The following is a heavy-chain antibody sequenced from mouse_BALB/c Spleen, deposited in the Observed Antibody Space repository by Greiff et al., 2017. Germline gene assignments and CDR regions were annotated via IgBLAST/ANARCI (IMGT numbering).Heavy chain of an antibody. D-gene: IGHD1-1*01. J-gene: IGHJ4*01. CDR2: ISSGGST. CDR1: GFTFSSYA. V-gene: IGHV5-6-5*01. Sequence: EVQLVESGGGLVKPGGSLKLSCAASGFTFSSYAMSWVRQTPEKRLEWVASISSGGSTYYPDSVKGRFTISRDNARNILYLQMSSLRSEDTAMYYCARGQLTTVVRAMDYWGQGTSVTVSS. CDR3: ARGQLTTVVRAMDY.